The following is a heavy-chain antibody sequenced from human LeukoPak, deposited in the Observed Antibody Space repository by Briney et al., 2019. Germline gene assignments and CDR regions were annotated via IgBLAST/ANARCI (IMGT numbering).Heavy chain of an antibody. CDR1: GFTFSSYA. V-gene: IGHV3-23*01. Sequence: GGSLRLSCAASGFTFSSYAMSWVRQAPGKGLEWVSAISGSGGSTYYADSVKGRFTISRDNSKNTLYLQMNSLRAEDTAVYYCAREGLNVDYYDSSGYGEFDYWGQGTLVTVSS. J-gene: IGHJ4*02. CDR3: AREGLNVDYYDSSGYGEFDY. CDR2: ISGSGGST. D-gene: IGHD3-22*01.